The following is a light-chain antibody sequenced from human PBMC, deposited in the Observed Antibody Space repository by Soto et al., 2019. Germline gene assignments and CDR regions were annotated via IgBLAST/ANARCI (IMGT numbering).Light chain of an antibody. CDR1: RSDVGSYNS. J-gene: IGLJ2*01. CDR2: EVT. CDR3: ISYAGNSIWL. Sequence: QSVLTQPASVSGSPGQSITISCTGTRSDVGSYNSIAWYQQHPCKAPRVVIFEVTKRPSGISDRFSGSKSGYTASLRISGRQAEDEADYFCISYAGNSIWLFGGVTK. V-gene: IGLV2-23*02.